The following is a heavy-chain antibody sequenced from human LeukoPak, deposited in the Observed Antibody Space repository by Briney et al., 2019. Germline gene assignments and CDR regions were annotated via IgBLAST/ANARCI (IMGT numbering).Heavy chain of an antibody. CDR2: LSWNGATV. V-gene: IGHV3-9*01. CDR3: AKDIGIALRGATFEN. D-gene: IGHD3-10*01. CDR1: GFTFDDYA. Sequence: GRSLRLSCAASGFTFDDYAMHWVRQAPGKGLEWVSGLSWNGATVGYADSVKGRFTISRDNTKNSLYLQMSSLKTEDTALYYCAKDIGIALRGATFENWGQGTLVTVSS. J-gene: IGHJ4*02.